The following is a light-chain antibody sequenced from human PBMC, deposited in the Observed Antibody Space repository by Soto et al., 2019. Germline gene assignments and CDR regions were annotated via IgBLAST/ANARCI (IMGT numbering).Light chain of an antibody. CDR3: QQYGGSPYT. Sequence: EIVLTQSPGTLSLSPGERATLSCRASQSVYRTYLAWYQHKPGQSPRLLIYDASSRATGIPDRFSGSGSGTEFTLTISRLEPEDFAVYYCQQYGGSPYTFGQGTKLEL. J-gene: IGKJ2*01. V-gene: IGKV3-20*01. CDR1: QSVYRTY. CDR2: DAS.